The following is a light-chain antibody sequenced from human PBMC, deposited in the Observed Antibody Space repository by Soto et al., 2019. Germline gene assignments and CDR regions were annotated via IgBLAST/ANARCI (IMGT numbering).Light chain of an antibody. V-gene: IGLV2-23*01. CDR2: EAN. Sequence: QSALTQPASVSGSPGQSVTISCTGTSSDFGNYDLVSWYQQHPGKAPKLMIYEANKRPSGVSNRFSGSKSGNTASLTISGLQAEDEADYYCCSYAGTSTYVFGPGTQLTVL. CDR3: CSYAGTSTYV. J-gene: IGLJ1*01. CDR1: SSDFGNYDL.